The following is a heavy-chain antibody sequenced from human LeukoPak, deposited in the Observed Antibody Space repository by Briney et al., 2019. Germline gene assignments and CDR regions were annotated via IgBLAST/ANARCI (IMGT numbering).Heavy chain of an antibody. D-gene: IGHD6-19*01. CDR1: GFTFSSYT. J-gene: IGHJ4*02. CDR2: ISSSSNYI. V-gene: IGHV3-21*01. Sequence: GGSLRLSCAASGFTFSSYTMIWVRQVPGKGLEWVSSISSSSNYIYYADSVKGRFTTSRDDAKNSLYLQMNSLRAEDTAVYYCARHLIAVAGMGYWGQGTLVTVSS. CDR3: ARHLIAVAGMGY.